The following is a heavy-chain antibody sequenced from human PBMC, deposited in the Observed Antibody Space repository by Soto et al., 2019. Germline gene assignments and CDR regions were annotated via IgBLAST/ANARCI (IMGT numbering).Heavy chain of an antibody. D-gene: IGHD3-9*01. CDR3: ASTDYDILTGYYGPFDI. V-gene: IGHV4-59*01. Sequence: SETLSLTCTVSGGSISSYYWSWIRQPPGKGLEWIGYIYYSGSTNYNPSLKSRVTISVDTSKNQFSLKLSSVTAADTAVYYCASTDYDILTGYYGPFDIWGQGTMVTVSS. CDR1: GGSISSYY. CDR2: IYYSGST. J-gene: IGHJ3*02.